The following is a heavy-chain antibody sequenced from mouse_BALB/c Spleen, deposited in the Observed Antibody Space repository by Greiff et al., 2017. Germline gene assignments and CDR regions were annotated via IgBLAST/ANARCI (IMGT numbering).Heavy chain of an antibody. Sequence: ESGPGLVKPSQSLSLTCSVTGYSITSGYYWNWIRQFPGNKLEWMGYISYDGSNNYNPSLKNRISITRDTSKNQFFLKLNSVTTEDTATYYCARGDYDGSVDYWGQGTTLTVSS. J-gene: IGHJ2*01. CDR2: ISYDGSN. CDR1: GYSITSGYY. D-gene: IGHD2-4*01. CDR3: ARGDYDGSVDY. V-gene: IGHV3-6*02.